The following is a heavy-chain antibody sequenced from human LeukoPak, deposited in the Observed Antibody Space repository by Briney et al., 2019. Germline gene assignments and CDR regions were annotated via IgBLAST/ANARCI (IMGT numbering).Heavy chain of an antibody. D-gene: IGHD5-24*01. CDR3: ARDTLEMATIQLDY. Sequence: ASVKVSCKVSGYTLTELSMHWVRQAPGKGLEWMGGFDPEDGETIYAQKFQGRVTMTRDTSTSTVYMELSSLRSEDTAVYYCARDTLEMATIQLDYWGQGTLVTVSS. CDR2: FDPEDGET. J-gene: IGHJ4*02. V-gene: IGHV1-24*01. CDR1: GYTLTELS.